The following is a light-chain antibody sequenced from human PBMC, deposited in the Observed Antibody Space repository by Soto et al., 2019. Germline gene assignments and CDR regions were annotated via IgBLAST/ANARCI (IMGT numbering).Light chain of an antibody. CDR1: QSVLYSSNNKNY. Sequence: DIVMTQSPDSLAVSLGERATINCKSSQSVLYSSNNKNYLAWYQQKPGQPPKLLIYWASTRESGVPDRFSGSGSGTDFTLTISSLQVEDVAVYYCQQYYSLWTFGQGTKVEIK. CDR2: WAS. CDR3: QQYYSLWT. V-gene: IGKV4-1*01. J-gene: IGKJ1*01.